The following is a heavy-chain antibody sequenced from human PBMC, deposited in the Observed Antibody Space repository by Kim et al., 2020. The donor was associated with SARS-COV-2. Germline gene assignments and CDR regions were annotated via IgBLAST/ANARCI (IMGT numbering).Heavy chain of an antibody. D-gene: IGHD1-7*01. CDR3: ARAIRNWNYVGGQYNWFDP. CDR2: IYSGGST. CDR1: GFTVSSNY. J-gene: IGHJ5*02. V-gene: IGHV3-53*04. Sequence: GGSLRLSCAASGFTVSSNYMSWVRQAPGKGLEWVSVIYSGGSTYYADSVKGRFTISRHNSKNTLYLQINSLRAEDTAVYYCARAIRNWNYVGGQYNWFDPWGQGTLVTVSS.